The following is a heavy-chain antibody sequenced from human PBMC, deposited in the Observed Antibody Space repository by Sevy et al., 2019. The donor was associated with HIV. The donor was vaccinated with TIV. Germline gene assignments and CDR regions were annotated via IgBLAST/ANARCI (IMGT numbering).Heavy chain of an antibody. V-gene: IGHV4-31*01. CDR2: IYYSGST. CDR3: AGVSPPLTWIFGVVITWVWFDP. CDR1: GGSISSGGYY. J-gene: IGHJ5*02. D-gene: IGHD3-3*01. Sequence: SETLSLTCTVSGGSISSGGYYWSWIRQHPGKGLEGIGYIYYSGSTYYNPSLKRPVTISVDTSKNQFSLKLSSVTAAETAVYYCAGVSPPLTWIFGVVITWVWFDPWGQGTLVTVSS.